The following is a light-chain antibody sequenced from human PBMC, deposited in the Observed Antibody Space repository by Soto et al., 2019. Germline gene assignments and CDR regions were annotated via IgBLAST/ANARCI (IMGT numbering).Light chain of an antibody. Sequence: DIQMTQSPSTLSASVGDRVTITCRASQSISSWLAWYQQKPGKAPKLLIYKASSLESGVPSRFSGSGSGTEFTITISSLQPDDYATYYCQQYNSDPYNFGQGTKLEIK. CDR3: QQYNSDPYN. V-gene: IGKV1-5*03. CDR2: KAS. J-gene: IGKJ2*01. CDR1: QSISSW.